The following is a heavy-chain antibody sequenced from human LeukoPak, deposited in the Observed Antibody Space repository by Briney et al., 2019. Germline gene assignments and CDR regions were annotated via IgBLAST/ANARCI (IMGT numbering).Heavy chain of an antibody. V-gene: IGHV4-38-2*02. CDR1: GYSISSGYY. CDR2: IYHSGST. J-gene: IGHJ4*02. Sequence: SETLSLTCTVSGYSISSGYYWGWIRQPPGKGLEWIGSIYHSGSTYYNPSLKSGVTISVDTSKNQFSLKLSSVTAADTAVYYCARERVGYGSGSYKPDYFDYWGQGTLVTVSS. D-gene: IGHD3-10*01. CDR3: ARERVGYGSGSYKPDYFDY.